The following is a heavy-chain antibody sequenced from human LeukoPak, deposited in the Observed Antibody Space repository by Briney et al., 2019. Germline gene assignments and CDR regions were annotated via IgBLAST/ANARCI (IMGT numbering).Heavy chain of an antibody. CDR3: ARSMRSIAAAGTMDY. D-gene: IGHD6-13*01. CDR2: ISSSSSYI. CDR1: GFTFSSYS. J-gene: IGHJ4*02. Sequence: GGSLRLSCTASGFTFSSYSMNWVRQAPGKGLEWVSSISSSSSYIYYADSVKGRFTISRDNAKNSLYLQMSSLRAEDTAVYYCARSMRSIAAAGTMDYWGQGTLVTVSS. V-gene: IGHV3-21*01.